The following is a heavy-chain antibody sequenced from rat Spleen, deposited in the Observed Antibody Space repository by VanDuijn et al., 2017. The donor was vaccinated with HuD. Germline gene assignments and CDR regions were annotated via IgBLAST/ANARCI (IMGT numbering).Heavy chain of an antibody. CDR3: AKDRSLDY. Sequence: EVQLVESDGGLVQPGRSLKLSCAASGFTFSNFGMAWVRQAPTAGLEWVASITNSGSITYYRDSVKGRFTISRDNAKSTLYLQMNSLRSEDTATYYCAKDRSLDYWGQGVMVTVSS. CDR1: GFTFSNFG. V-gene: IGHV5-29*01. J-gene: IGHJ2*01. CDR2: ITNSGSIT.